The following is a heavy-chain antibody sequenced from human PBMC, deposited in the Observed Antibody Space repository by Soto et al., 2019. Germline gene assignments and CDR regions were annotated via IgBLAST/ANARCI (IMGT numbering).Heavy chain of an antibody. CDR3: DSAGGINPAGREV. CDR2: IDPSESYT. D-gene: IGHD3-16*01. Sequence: EESLKISCKGPGYSFTSYWISWVRQIPWKGLEWMGRIDPSESYTNYSPSFQGHVTISADKSITTAYLQWSSLKASDTAMYYCDSAGGINPAGREVWGKGTTV. CDR1: GYSFTSYW. J-gene: IGHJ6*04. V-gene: IGHV5-10-1*01.